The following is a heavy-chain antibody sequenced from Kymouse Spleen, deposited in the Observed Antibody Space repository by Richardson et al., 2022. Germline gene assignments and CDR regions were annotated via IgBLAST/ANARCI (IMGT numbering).Heavy chain of an antibody. CDR2: ISSSSSYI. CDR1: GFTFSSYS. D-gene: IGHD1-26*01,IGHD3-16*02. CDR3: ARDQGELNYYFDY. Sequence: EVQLVESGGGLVKPGGSLRLSCAASGFTFSSYSMNWVRQAPGKGLEWVSSISSSSSYIYYADSVKGRFTISRDNAKNSLYLQMNSLRAEDTAVYYCARDQGELNYYFDYWGQGTLVTVSS. V-gene: IGHV3-21*03. J-gene: IGHJ4*02.